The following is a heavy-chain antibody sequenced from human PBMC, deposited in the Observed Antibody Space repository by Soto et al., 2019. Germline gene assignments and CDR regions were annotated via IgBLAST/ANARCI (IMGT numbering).Heavy chain of an antibody. J-gene: IGHJ4*02. CDR2: IWYDGSNK. CDR3: ARDKYSSGWYSKEKGYFAY. V-gene: IGHV3-33*01. CDR1: GFTFSSYG. D-gene: IGHD6-19*01. Sequence: QVQLVESGGGVVQPGRSLRLSCAASGFTFSSYGMHWVRQAPGKGLEWVAVIWYDGSNKYYADSVKGRFTISRDSSKNTLYLQMNSLRAEDTAVYYCARDKYSSGWYSKEKGYFAYWGQGTLVTVSS.